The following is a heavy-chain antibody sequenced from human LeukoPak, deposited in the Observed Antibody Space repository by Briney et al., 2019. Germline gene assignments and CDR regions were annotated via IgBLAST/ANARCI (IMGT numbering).Heavy chain of an antibody. D-gene: IGHD3-22*01. CDR1: GGSISSSSYY. CDR2: IYYSGST. V-gene: IGHV4-39*07. J-gene: IGHJ4*02. CDR3: ARDSSGYYYPVYFDY. Sequence: PSETLSLTYTVSGGSISSSSYYWGWIRQPPGKGLEWIGSIYYSGSTYYNPSLKSRVTISVDTSKNQFSLKLSSVTAADTAVYYCARDSSGYYYPVYFDYWGQGTLVTVSS.